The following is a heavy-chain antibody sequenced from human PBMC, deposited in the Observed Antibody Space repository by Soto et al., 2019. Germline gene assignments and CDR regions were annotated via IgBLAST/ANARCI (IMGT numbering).Heavy chain of an antibody. D-gene: IGHD3-22*01. V-gene: IGHV3-30*18. CDR1: GFTLSTYG. CDR2: ISYDGTSK. J-gene: IGHJ4*02. Sequence: QVQLVESGGGVVQPGRSLRLSCAASGFTLSTYGMHWVRQAPGKGLEWVAVISYDGTSKYYADSVKGRFTLSRDISKNTLYLQMNSLRPEDTAVYSWAKIGDGSCYYLDSWGQGARVTVSS. CDR3: AKIGDGSCYYLDS.